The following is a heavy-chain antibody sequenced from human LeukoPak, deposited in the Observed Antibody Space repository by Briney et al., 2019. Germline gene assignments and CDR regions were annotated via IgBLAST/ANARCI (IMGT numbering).Heavy chain of an antibody. D-gene: IGHD3-22*01. J-gene: IGHJ4*02. CDR3: ARLTYSYDSSGYYYFDY. V-gene: IGHV4-38-2*01. CDR1: GYSISSAYY. CDR2: VYHSGT. Sequence: SETLSLTCAVSGYSISSAYYWGWIRQPPGKGLVWIGTVYHSGTYYNPPLKSRVTISVDTSKNQFSLNLTSVTAADTAVYYCARLTYSYDSSGYYYFDYWGQGTLVTVSS.